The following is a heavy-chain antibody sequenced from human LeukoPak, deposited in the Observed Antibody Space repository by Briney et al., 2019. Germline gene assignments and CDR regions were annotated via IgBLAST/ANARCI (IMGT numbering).Heavy chain of an antibody. Sequence: ASVKVSCKASGYTFTGYYLHWLRQAPGQGLEWMGWINLNSGDTNYAQNFQGRVTMTRDTSINTAYMELSRLRSDDTAVYYCARSGSGYADLYWGQGTLVTVSS. V-gene: IGHV1-2*02. CDR1: GYTFTGYY. CDR3: ARSGSGYADLY. J-gene: IGHJ4*02. D-gene: IGHD3-22*01. CDR2: INLNSGDT.